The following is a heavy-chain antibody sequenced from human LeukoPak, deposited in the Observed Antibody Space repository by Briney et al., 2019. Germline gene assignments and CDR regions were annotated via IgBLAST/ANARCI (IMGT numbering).Heavy chain of an antibody. CDR3: ASGNAAAGFDY. J-gene: IGHJ4*02. CDR1: GFTFSSYE. V-gene: IGHV3-48*03. Sequence: PGGSLRLSCAASGFTFSSYEMNWVRQAPGKGPEWVSYITSSGSTIHYADSVKGRFTISRDNAKNSLYLQTNSLRAEDTAIYYCASGNAAAGFDYWGQGTLVTVSS. D-gene: IGHD6-13*01. CDR2: ITSSGSTI.